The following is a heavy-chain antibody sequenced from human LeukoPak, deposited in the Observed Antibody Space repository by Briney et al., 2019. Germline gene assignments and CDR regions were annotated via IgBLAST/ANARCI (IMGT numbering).Heavy chain of an antibody. D-gene: IGHD3-22*01. J-gene: IGHJ4*02. CDR2: INPNSGGT. CDR1: GYTFTGYY. CDR3: ARVPATHYYDSSGQQLIDY. V-gene: IGHV1-2*02. Sequence: ASVKVSCKASGYTFTGYYMHWVRQAPGQGLEWMGWINPNSGGTNYAQKFQGRVTMTRDTSISTAYMELSRLRSDDTAVYYCARVPATHYYDSSGQQLIDYWGQGTLVTVSS.